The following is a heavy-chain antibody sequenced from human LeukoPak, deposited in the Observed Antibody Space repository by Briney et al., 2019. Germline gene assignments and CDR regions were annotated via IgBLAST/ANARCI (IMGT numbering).Heavy chain of an antibody. D-gene: IGHD2-15*01. CDR1: GFIFSTYG. Sequence: GASLRLSCAASGFIFSTYGMIWVRQAPGKGLEWVAGIGGSGESTFYPDSVQGRFTISRDNSKNTLYLQVNSLRAEDTAAYYCAKTSLGHHPSYSTMDVWGQGTTVTVSS. V-gene: IGHV3-23*01. CDR3: AKTSLGHHPSYSTMDV. CDR2: IGGSGEST. J-gene: IGHJ6*02.